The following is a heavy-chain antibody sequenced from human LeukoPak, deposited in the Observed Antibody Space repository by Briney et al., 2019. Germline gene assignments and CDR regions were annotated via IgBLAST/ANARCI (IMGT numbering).Heavy chain of an antibody. J-gene: IGHJ4*02. CDR2: ISYSGST. Sequence: SETLSLTCTVSGDPISSSDYYWGWIRQPPXKGLGWIGTISYSGSTYYNPSLQSRVTISVDTSKNQFSLELSSVTAADTAVYYCARGSRRLADFHYWGQGTLVTVSS. CDR1: GDPISSSDYY. CDR3: ARGSRRLADFHY. V-gene: IGHV4-39*01. D-gene: IGHD1-26*01.